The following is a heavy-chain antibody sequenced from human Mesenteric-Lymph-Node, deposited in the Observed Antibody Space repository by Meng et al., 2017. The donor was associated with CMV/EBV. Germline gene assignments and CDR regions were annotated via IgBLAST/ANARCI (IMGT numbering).Heavy chain of an antibody. V-gene: IGHV4-61*03. CDR2: IYYSGST. J-gene: IGHJ5*02. Sequence: SETLSLTCTVSGGSVSSGGYYWSWIRQPPGKGLEWIGYIYYSGSTNYNPSLKSRVTISLDTSKNHFSLELSSVTAADTAVYYCARGGSWFDPWGQGTLVTVSS. CDR3: ARGGSWFDP. CDR1: GGSVSSGGYY.